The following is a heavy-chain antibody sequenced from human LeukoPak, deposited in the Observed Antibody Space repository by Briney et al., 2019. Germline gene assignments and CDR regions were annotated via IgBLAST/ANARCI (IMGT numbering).Heavy chain of an antibody. CDR1: GFTFSSYA. D-gene: IGHD3-22*01. V-gene: IGHV3-23*01. J-gene: IGHJ4*02. CDR3: ANNYYDLYYFDY. Sequence: GGSLRLSCAASGFTFSSYAMSWVRQAPGKGLEWVSAISGSGGSTYYADSVEGRFTISRDNSKNTLYLQMNSLRAEDTAVYYCANNYYDLYYFDYWGQGTLVTVSS. CDR2: ISGSGGST.